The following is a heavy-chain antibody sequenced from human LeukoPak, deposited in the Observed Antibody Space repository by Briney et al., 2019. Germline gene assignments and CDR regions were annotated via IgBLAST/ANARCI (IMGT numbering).Heavy chain of an antibody. CDR2: ISSGSSLI. J-gene: IGHJ4*02. D-gene: IGHD1-26*01. Sequence: PGGSLRLSCVASGSTLRSYSMNWVRQAPGKGLEWVSYISSGSSLIHYADSVKGRFTISRDNAKNSLYLQMNNLRVEDTAVYYCASFPWDLRPTWGQGTLVSVAS. V-gene: IGHV3-48*01. CDR3: ASFPWDLRPT. CDR1: GSTLRSYS.